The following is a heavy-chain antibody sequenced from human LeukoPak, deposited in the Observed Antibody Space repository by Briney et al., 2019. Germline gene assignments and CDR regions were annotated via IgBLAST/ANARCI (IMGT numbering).Heavy chain of an antibody. CDR1: GFTFSDYY. CDR2: ISSSSSYT. D-gene: IGHD5-12*01. V-gene: IGHV3-11*06. Sequence: SGGSLRLSCAASGFTFSDYYMSWIPQAPGKGLEWVSYISSSSSYTNYADSVKGRFTISRDNAKNSLYLQMNSLRAEDTAVYYCARTRGYSGYNYFDYWGQGTLVTVSS. J-gene: IGHJ4*02. CDR3: ARTRGYSGYNYFDY.